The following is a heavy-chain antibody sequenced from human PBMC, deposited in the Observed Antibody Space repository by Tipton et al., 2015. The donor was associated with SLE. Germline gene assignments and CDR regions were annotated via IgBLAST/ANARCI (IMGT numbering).Heavy chain of an antibody. Sequence: VQLVQSGGGVVQPGGSLRLSCAASGFTFSSYGMHWVRQAPGKGLEWVAFIRYDGSNKYYADSVKGRFTISRDNSKNTLYLQMNSLRAEDTAVYYCAREAPGSSTGFDYWGQGTLVTVSS. V-gene: IGHV3-30*02. D-gene: IGHD6-6*01. J-gene: IGHJ4*02. CDR1: GFTFSSYG. CDR2: IRYDGSNK. CDR3: AREAPGSSTGFDY.